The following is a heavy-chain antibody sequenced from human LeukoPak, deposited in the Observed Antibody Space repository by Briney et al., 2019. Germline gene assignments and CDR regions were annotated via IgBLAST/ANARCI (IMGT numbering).Heavy chain of an antibody. V-gene: IGHV1-2*02. CDR3: ARSRFGTRDAFDI. Sequence: GASVKVSCKASGYTFTGYYMHWVRQAPGQGLEWMGWINPNSGGTNYAQKFQGRVTMTRDTSISTAYMELSRLRSDDTAVYYCARSRFGTRDAFDIWGQGTMVTVSS. J-gene: IGHJ3*02. D-gene: IGHD3-16*01. CDR1: GYTFTGYY. CDR2: INPNSGGT.